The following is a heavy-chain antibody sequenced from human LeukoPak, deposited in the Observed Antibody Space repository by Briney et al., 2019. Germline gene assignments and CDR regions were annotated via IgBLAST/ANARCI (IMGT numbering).Heavy chain of an antibody. D-gene: IGHD2-21*02. Sequence: PSETLSLTCAVYGGSFSGYYWSWIRQPPGKGLEWIGEINHSGSTSYNPSLKSRVTISVDTSKNQFSLKLSSVTAADTAVYYCAREHIVVVTATDYYYYGMDVWGQGTTVTVSS. V-gene: IGHV4-34*01. CDR3: AREHIVVVTATDYYYYGMDV. J-gene: IGHJ6*02. CDR2: INHSGST. CDR1: GGSFSGYY.